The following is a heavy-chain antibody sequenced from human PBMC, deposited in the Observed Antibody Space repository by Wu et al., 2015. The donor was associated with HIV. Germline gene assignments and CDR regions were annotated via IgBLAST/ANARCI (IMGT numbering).Heavy chain of an antibody. D-gene: IGHD7-27*01. V-gene: IGHV1-46*03. CDR1: GYTFTSYY. CDR2: INPSGGST. CDR3: AREARFRTTPSLYFVVRTGDPLDY. J-gene: IGHJ4*02. Sequence: QVQLVQSGAEVKRPGASVKVSCKASGYTFTSYYMHWVRQAPGQGLEWMGIINPSGGSTSYAQKFQGRVTMTRDTSTSTVYMELSSLRSEDTAVYYCAREARFRTTPSLYFVVRTGDPLDYWGQGTLVTVSS.